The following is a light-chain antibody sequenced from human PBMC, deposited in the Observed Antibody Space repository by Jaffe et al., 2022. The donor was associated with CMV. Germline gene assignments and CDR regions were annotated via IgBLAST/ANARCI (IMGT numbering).Light chain of an antibody. V-gene: IGKV1-5*03. CDR2: KAS. CDR3: QQYSGESQL. CDR1: QAIHTW. Sequence: DIEMTQSPSTLSASVGDRVTITCRASQAIHTWLAWYQQKPGSAPKLLIYKASTLQSGVPSRFSGSGSGTEFTLTISSLQPDDFATYYCQQYSGESQLFGPGTKVDIK. J-gene: IGKJ3*01.